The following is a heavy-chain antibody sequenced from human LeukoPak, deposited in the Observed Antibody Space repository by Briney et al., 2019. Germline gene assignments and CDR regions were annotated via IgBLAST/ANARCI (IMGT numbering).Heavy chain of an antibody. Sequence: GGSLRLSCTTSGFTFRKHVMTWVRQAPGKGLEWVSGISNSDGSTYYADSVKGRFTISRDNAKNSLYLQMNSLRAEDTAVYYCARTVAGMGNYWGQGTLVTVSS. CDR3: ARTVAGMGNY. V-gene: IGHV3-11*01. CDR2: ISNSDGST. D-gene: IGHD6-19*01. CDR1: GFTFRKHV. J-gene: IGHJ4*02.